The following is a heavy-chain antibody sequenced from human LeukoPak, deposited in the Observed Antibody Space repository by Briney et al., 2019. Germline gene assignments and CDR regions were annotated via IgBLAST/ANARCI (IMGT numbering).Heavy chain of an antibody. CDR2: INHSGGT. J-gene: IGHJ6*02. CDR1: GGSFSGYY. Sequence: PSETLSLTCAVFGGSFSGYYWSWIRQPPGKGLEWIGEINHSGGTNYNPPLKSRVTISVDTSKNQFSLKLRSVTAADTAVYYCARGDTVAGPYGMDVWGQGTTVTVSS. CDR3: ARGDTVAGPYGMDV. V-gene: IGHV4-34*01. D-gene: IGHD6-19*01.